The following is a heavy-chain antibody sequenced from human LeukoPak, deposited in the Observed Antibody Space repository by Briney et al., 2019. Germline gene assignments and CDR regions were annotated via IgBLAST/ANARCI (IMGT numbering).Heavy chain of an antibody. CDR2: INHSGST. CDR1: GGSFSRYY. J-gene: IGHJ5*02. V-gene: IGHV4-34*01. D-gene: IGHD3-22*01. CDR3: ARGDLPAGVVIVVNSWFDP. Sequence: SETLSLTCAVYGGSFSRYYWSWIRQPPGTGLEWSGEINHSGSTNYKPSPRSRVTISLDTSKNQFSLKLSSVTAADPAVYCCARGDLPAGVVIVVNSWFDPWGQGTLVTVSS.